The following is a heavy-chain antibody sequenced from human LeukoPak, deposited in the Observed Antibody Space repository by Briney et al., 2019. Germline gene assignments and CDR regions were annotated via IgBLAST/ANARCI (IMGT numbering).Heavy chain of an antibody. CDR3: ARGRRMIGIAADGY. Sequence: ASVKVSCKASGYTFTSYDIHWVRQATGQGLAWMGWMNPNSGNTGYAQKFQGRVTMTRNTSISTAYMELSSLRSEDTAVYYCARGRRMIGIAADGYWGQGTLVTVSS. V-gene: IGHV1-8*01. D-gene: IGHD6-13*01. CDR2: MNPNSGNT. J-gene: IGHJ4*02. CDR1: GYTFTSYD.